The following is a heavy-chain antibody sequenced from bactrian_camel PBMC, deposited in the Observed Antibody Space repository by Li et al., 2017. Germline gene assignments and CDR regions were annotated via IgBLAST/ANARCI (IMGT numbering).Heavy chain of an antibody. CDR1: GNTGHYC. V-gene: IGHV3-3*01. J-gene: IGHJ4*01. CDR3: AAALQPSDECLLIEHRYQN. D-gene: IGHD2*01. CDR2: IYTGLGRP. Sequence: QLVESGGGSVQAGDSLRLSCAASGNTGHYCMGWFRQAPGMEREAVAAIYTGLGRPLYANSVLGRFAISQDSAENTVYLQMTSLKPEDTAMYYCAAALQPSDECLLIEHRYQNWGQGTQVTVS.